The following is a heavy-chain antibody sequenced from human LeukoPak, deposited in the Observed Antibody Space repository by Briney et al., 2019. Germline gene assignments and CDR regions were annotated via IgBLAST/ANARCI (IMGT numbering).Heavy chain of an antibody. D-gene: IGHD6-6*01. CDR1: GYTFTSYG. V-gene: IGHV1-18*01. CDR3: ARGWSIAARAASPRILGY. Sequence: VASVKVSCKASGYTFTSYGISWVRQAPGQGLEWMGWISAYNGNTNYAQKLQGRVTMTTDTSTSTAYMELRSLRSEDTAVYYCARGWSIAARAASPRILGYWGQGTLVTVSS. CDR2: ISAYNGNT. J-gene: IGHJ4*02.